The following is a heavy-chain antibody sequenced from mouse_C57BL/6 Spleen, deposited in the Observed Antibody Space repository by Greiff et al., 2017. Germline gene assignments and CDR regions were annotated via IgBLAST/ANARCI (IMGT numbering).Heavy chain of an antibody. J-gene: IGHJ3*01. CDR2: IRSKSNNYAT. CDR3: VSRDFFAY. Sequence: EVQLVESGGGLVQPKGSLTLSCAASGFSFNTYAMNWVRQAPGKGLEWVARIRSKSNNYATYYDDSVKDRFTISRDDSESMLYLQMNNLKTEDTAMYYCVSRDFFAYWGQGTLVTVSA. CDR1: GFSFNTYA. V-gene: IGHV10-1*01.